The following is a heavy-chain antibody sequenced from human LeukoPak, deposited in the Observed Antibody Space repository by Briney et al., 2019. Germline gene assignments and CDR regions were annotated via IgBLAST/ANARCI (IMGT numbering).Heavy chain of an antibody. CDR1: GYTSTAYY. CDR3: ARSDVVVVTATTHFDY. Sequence: GASVKVSCKASGYTSTAYYIHWVRQAPGQGLEWMGWINPNSGGTNYAQNFQGRVTMTSDTSTYTTHMELSRLRSDDTAVYYCARSDVVVVTATTHFDYWGQGTLVTVSS. CDR2: INPNSGGT. D-gene: IGHD2-15*01. J-gene: IGHJ4*02. V-gene: IGHV1-2*02.